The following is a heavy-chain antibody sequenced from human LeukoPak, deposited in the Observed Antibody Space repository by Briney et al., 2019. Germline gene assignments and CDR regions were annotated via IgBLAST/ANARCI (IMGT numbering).Heavy chain of an antibody. CDR3: AKGRWLQLDGMDV. CDR1: GFTVSSNY. V-gene: IGHV3-66*01. J-gene: IGHJ6*02. D-gene: IGHD5-24*01. CDR2: IYSGGST. Sequence: GGSLRLSCAASGFTVSSNYMSWVRQAPGKGLEWVSVIYSGGSTYYADSVKGRFTISRDNSKNTLYLQMNSLRAEDTAVYYCAKGRWLQLDGMDVWGQGTTVTVSS.